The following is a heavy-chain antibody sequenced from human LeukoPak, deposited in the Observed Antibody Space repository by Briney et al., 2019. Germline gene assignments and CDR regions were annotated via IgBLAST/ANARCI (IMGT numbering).Heavy chain of an antibody. CDR3: AREAPGAHNHFDY. V-gene: IGHV3-48*02. D-gene: IGHD1-26*01. CDR2: ISSSSSTV. Sequence: GGSLRLSCAASGFTFSSYSMNWVRQAPGKGLEWLSYISSSSSTVYYADSVKGRFTISRDDAKNSLYLQMNSLRDEDTAVYYCAREAPGAHNHFDYWGQGTLVTVSS. CDR1: GFTFSSYS. J-gene: IGHJ4*02.